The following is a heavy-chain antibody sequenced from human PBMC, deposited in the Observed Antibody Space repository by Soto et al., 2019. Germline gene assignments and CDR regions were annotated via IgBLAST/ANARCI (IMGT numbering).Heavy chain of an antibody. Sequence: WWSLRLSCSVSVFIFSSYDMSWGRQAPGKGLEWVSTILVGGSTHYEDSVKGRFTISRDTCKNTVYLQMNSLTAGDTAFYYCAKATATSGGAFEIYGQGTMVTVSS. V-gene: IGHV3-23*01. CDR2: ILVGGST. J-gene: IGHJ3*02. CDR3: AKATATSGGAFEI. D-gene: IGHD1-1*01. CDR1: VFIFSSYD.